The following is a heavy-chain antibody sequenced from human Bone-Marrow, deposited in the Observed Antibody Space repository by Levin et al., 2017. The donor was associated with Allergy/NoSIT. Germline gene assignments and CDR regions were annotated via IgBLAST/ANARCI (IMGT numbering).Heavy chain of an antibody. CDR2: ISGSGGST. CDR1: GFTFSSYA. J-gene: IGHJ4*02. Sequence: GESLKISCAASGFTFSSYAMSWVRQAPGKGLEWVSAISGSGGSTYYADSVKGRFTISRDNSKNTLYLQMNSLRAEDTAVYYCEMVTASHDYWGQGTLVTVSS. D-gene: IGHD2-21*02. CDR3: EMVTASHDY. V-gene: IGHV3-23*01.